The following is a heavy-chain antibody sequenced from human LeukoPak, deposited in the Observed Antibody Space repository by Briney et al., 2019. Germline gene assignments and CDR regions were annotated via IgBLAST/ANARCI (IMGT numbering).Heavy chain of an antibody. D-gene: IGHD3-22*01. CDR2: ISGSGGST. V-gene: IGHV3-23*01. Sequence: GGSLRLSCAASGFTFSSYGMSWVRQAPGKGLEWVSAISGSGGSTYYADSVKGRFTISRDNSKNTLYLQMGSLRAEDMAVYYCARGSSSGYYYFDYWGQGTLVTVSS. CDR3: ARGSSSGYYYFDY. J-gene: IGHJ4*02. CDR1: GFTFSSYG.